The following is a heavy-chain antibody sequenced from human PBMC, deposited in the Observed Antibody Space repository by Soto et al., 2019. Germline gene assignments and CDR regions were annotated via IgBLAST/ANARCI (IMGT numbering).Heavy chain of an antibody. V-gene: IGHV1-46*01. CDR2: INPGGGYT. Sequence: ASVKVSCKTSGYTFTHYYMHWVRLAPGQGLEWMGVINPGGGYTTYAQKFQGRVTMTRDTSTSTVYMELSSLKSEDTAAYYCGREYFDSRGTPPGDWGQGTLVTVSS. CDR3: GREYFDSRGTPPGD. D-gene: IGHD3-22*01. J-gene: IGHJ4*02. CDR1: GYTFTHYY.